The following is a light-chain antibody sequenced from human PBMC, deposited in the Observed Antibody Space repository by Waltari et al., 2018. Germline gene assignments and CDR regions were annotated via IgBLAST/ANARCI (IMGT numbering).Light chain of an antibody. CDR2: DVI. Sequence: QSALTQPASVSGSPGQSITVSCTGTSSDAGAYHYASWPQQHPGKAPKLMLYDVIKRPSGVSDRFSGSKSGNTASLTISGLQAEDEADYYCSSRRSGSTLVFGGGTKVTVL. CDR3: SSRRSGSTLV. V-gene: IGLV2-14*01. CDR1: SSDAGAYHY. J-gene: IGLJ3*02.